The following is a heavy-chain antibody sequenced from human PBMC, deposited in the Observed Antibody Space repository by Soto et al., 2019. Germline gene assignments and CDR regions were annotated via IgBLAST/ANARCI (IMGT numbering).Heavy chain of an antibody. V-gene: IGHV4-34*01. CDR2: INHSGST. Sequence: KPSETLSLTCAVYGGSFSGYYWSWIRQPPGKGLEWIGEINHSGSTNYNPSLKSRVTISVDTSKNQFSLKLSSVTAADTAVYYCARGRRGRYCSGGSCYRRWFDPWGQGTLVTVSS. CDR3: ARGRRGRYCSGGSCYRRWFDP. CDR1: GGSFSGYY. J-gene: IGHJ5*02. D-gene: IGHD2-15*01.